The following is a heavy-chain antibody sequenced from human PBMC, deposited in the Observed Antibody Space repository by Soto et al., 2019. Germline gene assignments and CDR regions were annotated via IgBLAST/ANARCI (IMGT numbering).Heavy chain of an antibody. D-gene: IGHD6-19*01. J-gene: IGHJ4*02. V-gene: IGHV4-31*03. Sequence: QVQLQESGPGLVKPSQTLSLTCTVSGGSISSGGYYWSWIRQHPGKGLEWIGYIYYSGSTYYNPSLKNXXTXSXXTSKNQFSLKLSSVTAADTAVYYCARVDSGWYFDYWGQGTLVTVSS. CDR3: ARVDSGWYFDY. CDR2: IYYSGST. CDR1: GGSISSGGYY.